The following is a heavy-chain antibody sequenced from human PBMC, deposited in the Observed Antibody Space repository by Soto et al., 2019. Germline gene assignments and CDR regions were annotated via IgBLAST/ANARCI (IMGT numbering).Heavy chain of an antibody. J-gene: IGHJ4*02. CDR1: GFTFSSYS. CDR2: ISSSSSTI. CDR3: ARDRSGRIRAHYFDY. V-gene: IGHV3-48*01. D-gene: IGHD3-3*01. Sequence: GGSLRLSCAASGFTFSSYSMNWVRQAPGKGLEWVSYISSSSSTIYYADSVKGRFTISRDNAKNSLYLQMNSLRAEDTAVYYCARDRSGRIRAHYFDYWGQGTLVTVSS.